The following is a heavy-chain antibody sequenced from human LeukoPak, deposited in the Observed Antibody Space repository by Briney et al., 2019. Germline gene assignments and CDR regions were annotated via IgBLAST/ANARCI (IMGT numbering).Heavy chain of an antibody. Sequence: SVKVSCKASGYTFTSYGISWVRQAPGQGLEWMGRIIPILGIANYAQKFQGRVTITADKSTSTAYMELSSLRSEDTAVYYCARDSDSHLWFGSQDDEIIYYYYGMDVWGQGTTVTVSS. CDR1: GYTFTSYG. J-gene: IGHJ6*02. CDR3: ARDSDSHLWFGSQDDEIIYYYYGMDV. D-gene: IGHD3-10*01. CDR2: IIPILGIA. V-gene: IGHV1-69*04.